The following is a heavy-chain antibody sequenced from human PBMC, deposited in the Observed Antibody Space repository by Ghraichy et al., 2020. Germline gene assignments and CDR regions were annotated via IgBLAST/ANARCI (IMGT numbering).Heavy chain of an antibody. D-gene: IGHD3-16*01. CDR1: GDSISSSSHH. CDR2: IYKSGST. J-gene: IGHJ4*02. V-gene: IGHV4-39*01. CDR3: ARHSLWGDFITYGSADFDN. Sequence: SETLSLTCTVSGDSISSSSHHWAWLRQPPGKGLQWIGSIYKSGSTYHNPSLKSRLTVSVDTSRNQFSLKLTSVTAADTAVYYCARHSLWGDFITYGSADFDNWGQGTLVTVSS.